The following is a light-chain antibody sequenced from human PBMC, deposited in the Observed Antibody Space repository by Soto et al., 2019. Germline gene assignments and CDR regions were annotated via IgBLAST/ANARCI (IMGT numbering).Light chain of an antibody. Sequence: DIQVTQSPVSLSASVGDRVTVTCRTSQGISTYLNWYQHKAGYAPRLLISAASDLQKGVPSRFSGSGSGADFTLTISSLRPEDFATYYCQQAYITPYTFGEGTKLEI. J-gene: IGKJ2*01. CDR1: QGISTY. CDR3: QQAYITPYT. V-gene: IGKV1-39*01. CDR2: AAS.